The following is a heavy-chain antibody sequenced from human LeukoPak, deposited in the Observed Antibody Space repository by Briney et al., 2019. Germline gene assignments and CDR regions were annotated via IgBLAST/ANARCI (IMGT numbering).Heavy chain of an antibody. CDR2: IYYSGST. V-gene: IGHV4-59*01. Sequence: PSETLSLTCTTSGGSISSSYWSWIRQPPGKGLEWIGYIYYSGSTNYNPSLKSRVTISVDTSKNQFSLKLSSVTAADTAVYYCARGGYDFWSGTRFDPWGQGTLVTVSS. D-gene: IGHD3-3*01. CDR3: ARGGYDFWSGTRFDP. CDR1: GGSISSSY. J-gene: IGHJ5*02.